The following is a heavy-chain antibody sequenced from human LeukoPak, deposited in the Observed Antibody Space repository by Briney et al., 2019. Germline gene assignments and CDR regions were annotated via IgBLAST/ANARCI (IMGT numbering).Heavy chain of an antibody. D-gene: IGHD1-1*01. CDR3: AKGQETESRLDS. J-gene: IGHJ4*02. Sequence: PGGSLRLSCAVSGFTFSTYAMDWVRQAPGKGLEWVAVISSDGSNKYYADSVKGRFTISSDKSKNILFLQMNSLRAEDTALYYCAKGQETESRLDSWGQGTLVTVSS. V-gene: IGHV3-30*18. CDR1: GFTFSTYA. CDR2: ISSDGSNK.